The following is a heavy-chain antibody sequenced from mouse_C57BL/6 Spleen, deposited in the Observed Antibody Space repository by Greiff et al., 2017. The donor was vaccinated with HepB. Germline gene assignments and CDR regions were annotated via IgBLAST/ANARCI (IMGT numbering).Heavy chain of an antibody. Sequence: QVQLQQSGAELARPGASVKLSCKASGYTFTSYGISWVKQRTGQGLEWIGEIYPRSGNTYYNEKFKGKATLTADKSSSTAYMELRSLTSADSAVYFCARLPVEAYWGQGTLVTVSA. D-gene: IGHD5-5*01. V-gene: IGHV1-81*01. CDR3: ARLPVEAY. CDR1: GYTFTSYG. CDR2: IYPRSGNT. J-gene: IGHJ3*01.